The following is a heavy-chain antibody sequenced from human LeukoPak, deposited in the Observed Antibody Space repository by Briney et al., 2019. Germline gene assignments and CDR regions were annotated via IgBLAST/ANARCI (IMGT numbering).Heavy chain of an antibody. V-gene: IGHV1-2*06. CDR2: INPNSGGT. J-gene: IGHJ5*02. CDR1: GHTLTAYY. D-gene: IGHD2-15*01. Sequence: ASVKVSCKASGHTLTAYYIYWVRQAPGQGLEWMGRINPNSGGTDYAQNFQVRFTMTRDTSISTAYMELSRLRSDDTAVYYCARGYCSGGTCYLVETWLDPWGQGTLVTVSS. CDR3: ARGYCSGGTCYLVETWLDP.